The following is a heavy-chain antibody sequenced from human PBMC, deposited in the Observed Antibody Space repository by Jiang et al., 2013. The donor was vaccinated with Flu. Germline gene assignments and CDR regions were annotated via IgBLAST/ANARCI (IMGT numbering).Heavy chain of an antibody. CDR2: ISSDGGII. V-gene: IGHV3-11*01. D-gene: IGHD6-6*01. Sequence: VQLLESGGGLVKPGGSLRLSCAASGFTFSDHFMSWIRQAPGKGLEWLSYISSDGGIIWYADSVKGRFTISRDNAKNSLYLQMNNLRVEDTAVYYCARPAESSISPWGQGTLVTVSS. CDR1: GFTFSDHF. J-gene: IGHJ4*02. CDR3: ARPAESSISP.